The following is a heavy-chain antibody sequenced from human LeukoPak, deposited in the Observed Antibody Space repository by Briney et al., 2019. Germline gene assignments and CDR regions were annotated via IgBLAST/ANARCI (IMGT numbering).Heavy chain of an antibody. Sequence: GSLRLSCAASGFTFSSYSMNWVRQAPGKGLEWVSSISSRSSYIYYADSVKGRFTISRDNAKNSLFLQMNSLRAEDTAVYFCARDYSSSRYFDYWGQGTLVTVSS. D-gene: IGHD6-13*01. CDR3: ARDYSSSRYFDY. J-gene: IGHJ4*02. CDR2: ISSRSSYI. CDR1: GFTFSSYS. V-gene: IGHV3-21*01.